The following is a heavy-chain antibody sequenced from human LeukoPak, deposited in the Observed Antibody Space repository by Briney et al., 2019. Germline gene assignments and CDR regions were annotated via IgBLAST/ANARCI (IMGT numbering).Heavy chain of an antibody. J-gene: IGHJ5*02. CDR1: GYTLSELS. CDR3: ATATYSSSWYWFDP. CDR2: FDPEDGET. V-gene: IGHV1-24*01. D-gene: IGHD6-13*01. Sequence: ASVKVSCKVSGYTLSELSMHWVRQARGKGLEWMGGFDPEDGETIYAQKFQGRVTMTEDTSTDTAYMELSSLRSEDTAVYYCATATYSSSWYWFDPWGQGTLVTVSS.